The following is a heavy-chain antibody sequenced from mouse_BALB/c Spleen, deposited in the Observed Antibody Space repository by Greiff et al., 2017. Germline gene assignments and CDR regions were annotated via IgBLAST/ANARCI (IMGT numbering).Heavy chain of an antibody. V-gene: IGHV5-12-2*01. D-gene: IGHD1-1*01. Sequence: EVQLVESGGGLVQPGGSLKLSCAASGFTFSSYTMSWVRQTPEKRLEWVAYISNGGGSTYYPDTVKGRFTISRDNAKNTLYLQMSSLKSEDTAMYYCARHNITTVSGAMDYWGQGTSVTVSS. CDR3: ARHNITTVSGAMDY. CDR2: ISNGGGST. CDR1: GFTFSSYT. J-gene: IGHJ4*01.